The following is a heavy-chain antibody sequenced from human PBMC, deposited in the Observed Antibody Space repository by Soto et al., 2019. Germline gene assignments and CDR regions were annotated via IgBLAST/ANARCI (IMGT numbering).Heavy chain of an antibody. CDR1: GYTFTNSG. V-gene: IGHV1-69*04. J-gene: IGHJ6*02. D-gene: IGHD3-10*01. Sequence: EASVKVSCKASGYTFTNSGISWVRQAPGQGLEWMGRIIPILGIANYAQKFRGRVTITADKSTSTAYMELSSLRSEDTAVYYCARGSELTKKTRGISYYYYDMDVWGQGTTVPVSS. CDR2: IIPILGIA. CDR3: ARGSELTKKTRGISYYYYDMDV.